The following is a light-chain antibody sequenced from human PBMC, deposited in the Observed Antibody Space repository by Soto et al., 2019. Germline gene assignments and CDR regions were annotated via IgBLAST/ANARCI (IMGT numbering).Light chain of an antibody. V-gene: IGKV3-11*01. CDR2: DAS. CDR1: QSVDTY. J-gene: IGKJ1*01. CDR3: QQRRNWPPVT. Sequence: EVVLTQSTATLSLSPGERATLSCRASQSVDTYLAWYQHKPGQAPRLLIYDASHRATGIQARFSGSGSGTDITRTINSLEPEDFAVYYCQQRRNWPPVTVGQRTNVEIK.